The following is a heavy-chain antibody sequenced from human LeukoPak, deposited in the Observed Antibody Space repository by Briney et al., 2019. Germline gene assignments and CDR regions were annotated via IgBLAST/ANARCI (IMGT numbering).Heavy chain of an antibody. Sequence: PGGSLRLSCAASGFTFRDYYMSWIRQAPGQGLEWVSYITSSGSAIFYADSVKGRFTISRDNAKNSLYLQMNSLRAEDTAVYYCARDGSSWSFDYWGQGTLVTVSS. V-gene: IGHV3-11*01. D-gene: IGHD6-13*01. CDR1: GFTFRDYY. CDR3: ARDGSSWSFDY. CDR2: ITSSGSAI. J-gene: IGHJ4*02.